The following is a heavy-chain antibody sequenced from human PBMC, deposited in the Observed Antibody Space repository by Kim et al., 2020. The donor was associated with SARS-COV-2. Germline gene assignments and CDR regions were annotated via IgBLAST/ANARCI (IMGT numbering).Heavy chain of an antibody. CDR2: T. V-gene: IGHV4-31*02. Sequence: TYSNSSLKSRVTISVDTSKNQCSLRLVSVTAADTAVYYCARGAVSSAGGDFWGQGTLVTVSS. D-gene: IGHD3-16*01. CDR3: ARGAVSSAGGDF. J-gene: IGHJ4*02.